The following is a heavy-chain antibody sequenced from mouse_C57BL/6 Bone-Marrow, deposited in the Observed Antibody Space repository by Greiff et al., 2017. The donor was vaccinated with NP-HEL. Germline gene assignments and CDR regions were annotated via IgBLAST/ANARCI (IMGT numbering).Heavy chain of an antibody. J-gene: IGHJ3*01. CDR3: ARSYYGSSFGFAY. CDR1: GYTFTSYW. D-gene: IGHD1-1*01. Sequence: QVQLKQPGAELVRPGTSVKLSCKASGYTFTSYWMHWVKQRPGQGLEWIGVIDPSDSYTNYNQKFKGKATLTVDTSSSTAYMQLSSLTSEDSAVYYCARSYYGSSFGFAYWGQGTLVTVSA. CDR2: IDPSDSYT. V-gene: IGHV1-59*01.